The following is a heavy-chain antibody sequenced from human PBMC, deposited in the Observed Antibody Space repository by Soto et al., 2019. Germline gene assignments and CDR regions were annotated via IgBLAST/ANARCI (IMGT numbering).Heavy chain of an antibody. V-gene: IGHV3-30*19. Sequence: QVQLVESGGGVVQPGASLRLSCVGSGFTFRSYVIHWVRQAPGKGLEWGALTSYDGSNKYYDDSVKGRFTISRDNSRNTVDLHMDSLRLEDTALYYCARWGTTGGLDVWGQGTLVSVSS. J-gene: IGHJ4*02. D-gene: IGHD3-16*01. CDR3: ARWGTTGGLDV. CDR2: TSYDGSNK. CDR1: GFTFRSYV.